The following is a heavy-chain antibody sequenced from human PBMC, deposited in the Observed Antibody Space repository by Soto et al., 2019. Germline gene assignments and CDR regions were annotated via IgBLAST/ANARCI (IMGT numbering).Heavy chain of an antibody. CDR2: ISVYNDNT. CDR1: GYTFTSYG. Sequence: ASVKVSCKASGYTFTSYGISWVRQAPGQGLEWMGWISVYNDNTNYAQKLQGRVTMTADTSTSTAYMELRSLRSDDTAVYYCARVYDFWSGYQTPFDYWGQGTLVTVSS. CDR3: ARVYDFWSGYQTPFDY. V-gene: IGHV1-18*01. D-gene: IGHD3-3*01. J-gene: IGHJ4*02.